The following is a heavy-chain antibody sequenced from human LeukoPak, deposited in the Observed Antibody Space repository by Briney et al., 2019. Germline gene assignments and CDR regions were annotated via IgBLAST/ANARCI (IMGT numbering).Heavy chain of an antibody. Sequence: ASVKVSCKVSGYTLTELSMHWVRQAPGKGLEWMGGFDPEDGETIYAQKFQGRVTMTEDTSTDTAYMELSSLRSEDTAVYYCATGLYCSSTSCHRFSKFDPWGQGTLVTVSS. V-gene: IGHV1-24*01. D-gene: IGHD2-2*02. J-gene: IGHJ5*02. CDR3: ATGLYCSSTSCHRFSKFDP. CDR2: FDPEDGET. CDR1: GYTLTELS.